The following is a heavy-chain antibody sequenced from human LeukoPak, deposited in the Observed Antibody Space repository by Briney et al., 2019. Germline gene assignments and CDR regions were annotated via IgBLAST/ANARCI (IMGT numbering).Heavy chain of an antibody. Sequence: GGSLRLSCAASGFAFNNDAMTWVRQAPGKGLEWVSTIVGDSTIEYYADSVKGRFSISSDNSKTMLSLHMNSLRAEDTAIYYCARQPYFYYYLDVWGKGTTVTVSS. V-gene: IGHV3-23*01. CDR2: IVGDSTIE. CDR3: ARQPYFYYYLDV. J-gene: IGHJ6*03. CDR1: GFAFNNDA. D-gene: IGHD5-18*01.